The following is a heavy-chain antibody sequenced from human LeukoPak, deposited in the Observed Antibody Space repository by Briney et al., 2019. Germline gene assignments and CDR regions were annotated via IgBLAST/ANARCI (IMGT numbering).Heavy chain of an antibody. V-gene: IGHV4-34*08. CDR3: AATKTGWLQLTH. J-gene: IGHJ4*02. CDR1: GGTFNDYY. CDR2: INHSGST. D-gene: IGHD5-24*01. Sequence: SETLSLTCAVHGGTFNDYYWTWIRQSPGKGLECSGEINHSGSTNYNPSLKSRVTISADTSKNQFSLRLTSVTAADTAVYYCAATKTGWLQLTHWGQGTLVTVSS.